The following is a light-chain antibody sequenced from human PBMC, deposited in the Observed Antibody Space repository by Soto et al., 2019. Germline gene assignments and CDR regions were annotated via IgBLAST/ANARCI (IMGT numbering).Light chain of an antibody. CDR1: SSNIGSKT. V-gene: IGLV1-44*01. Sequence: QSVLTQPPSASGTPGQRLTISCSGSSSNIGSKTVNWYQQLPGTAPKLLIYSNYQRPSGVPDRFSGSKSGTSASLAISGLQSEYEADYYCSAWDASLNGHVFGTGTKVTVL. CDR2: SNY. J-gene: IGLJ1*01. CDR3: SAWDASLNGHV.